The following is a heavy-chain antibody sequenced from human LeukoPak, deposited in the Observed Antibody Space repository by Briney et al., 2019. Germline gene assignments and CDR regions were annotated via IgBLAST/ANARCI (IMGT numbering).Heavy chain of an antibody. CDR1: GGSISSYY. Sequence: SETLSLTCTVSGGSISSYYWSWIRQPPGKGLEWIGYIYNSGSTNYNPSLKSRVTISADTSKNQFSLKLSSVTAADTAVYYCARAGPWQIDPWGQGTLVTVSS. D-gene: IGHD3-10*01. CDR3: ARAGPWQIDP. V-gene: IGHV4-59*01. J-gene: IGHJ5*02. CDR2: IYNSGST.